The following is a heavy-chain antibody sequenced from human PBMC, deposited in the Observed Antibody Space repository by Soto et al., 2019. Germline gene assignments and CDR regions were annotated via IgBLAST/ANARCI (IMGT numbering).Heavy chain of an antibody. CDR2: IYYSGST. D-gene: IGHD3-22*01. Sequence: SETLSLTCTVSGFSISSYYWSWIRQPPGKGLEWIGYIYYSGSTNYNPSLKSRVTISVDTSKNQFSLKLSSVTAADTAVYYCARARGGYYDYWGQGTLVTVSS. V-gene: IGHV4-59*01. CDR3: ARARGGYYDY. CDR1: GFSISSYY. J-gene: IGHJ4*02.